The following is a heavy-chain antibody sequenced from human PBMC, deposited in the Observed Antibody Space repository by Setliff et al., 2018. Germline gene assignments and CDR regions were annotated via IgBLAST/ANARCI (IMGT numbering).Heavy chain of an antibody. Sequence: GGSLRLSCAASGFTFSSYGMHWVRQAPGKGLEWVAVIWYDGTNKYYADSVKGRFTISRDHSKNTLYLQMNSLRAEDTAVYYCTTRGVATVHQDCWGQGTLVTVSS. CDR3: TTRGVATVHQDC. CDR2: IWYDGTNK. CDR1: GFTFSSYG. V-gene: IGHV3-33*01. J-gene: IGHJ4*02. D-gene: IGHD5-12*01.